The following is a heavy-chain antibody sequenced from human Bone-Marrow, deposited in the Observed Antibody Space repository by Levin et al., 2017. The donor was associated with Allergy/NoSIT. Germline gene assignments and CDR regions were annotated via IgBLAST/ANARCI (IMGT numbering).Heavy chain of an antibody. CDR2: ISGDSSFI. D-gene: IGHD4-17*01. CDR1: GFAFSQYG. J-gene: IGHJ6*02. V-gene: IGHV3-21*06. Sequence: GGSLRLSCATSGFAFSQYGMNWVRQAPGKGPEWVSSISGDSSFIYYADSVKGRFTISRDNARNSFFLQMNSLRVEDSAIYYGAQRGGDYERRYGRNVWGRGTTVSVS. CDR3: AQRGGDYERRYGRNV.